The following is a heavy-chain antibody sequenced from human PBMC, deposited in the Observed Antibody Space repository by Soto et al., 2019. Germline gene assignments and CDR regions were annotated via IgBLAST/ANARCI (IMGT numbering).Heavy chain of an antibody. CDR3: AKGGWVTMIVVVIMKSGYFDL. D-gene: IGHD3-22*01. Sequence: EVQLLESGGGLVQPGGSLRLSCAASGFTFSSYAMSWVRQAPGKGLEWVSAISGIGGSTYYADSVKGRFTISRDNSKNTLYLQMNSLRAEDTAVYYCAKGGWVTMIVVVIMKSGYFDLWGRGTLVTGSS. CDR2: ISGIGGST. CDR1: GFTFSSYA. J-gene: IGHJ2*01. V-gene: IGHV3-23*01.